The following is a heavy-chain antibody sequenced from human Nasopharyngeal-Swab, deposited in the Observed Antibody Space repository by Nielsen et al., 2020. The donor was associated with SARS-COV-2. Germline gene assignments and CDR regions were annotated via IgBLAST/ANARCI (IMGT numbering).Heavy chain of an antibody. CDR1: EFTFSSYS. CDR2: ISTTGFTT. Sequence: GGSLRLSCAAFEFTFSSYSMNWVRQAPGKGLEWISYISTTGFTTFYADSVTGRFTISRDDAKNSVYLQMNSLRVEDTAVYYCASAVTGPLYWGQGTLVTVSS. J-gene: IGHJ1*01. D-gene: IGHD4-11*01. CDR3: ASAVTGPLY. V-gene: IGHV3-48*04.